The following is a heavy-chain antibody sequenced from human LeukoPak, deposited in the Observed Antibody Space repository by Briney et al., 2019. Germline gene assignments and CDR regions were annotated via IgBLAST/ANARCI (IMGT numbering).Heavy chain of an antibody. CDR3: ARDAGARAFDI. CDR1: GFTFSSYS. CDR2: ISSSSNTI. V-gene: IGHV3-48*01. D-gene: IGHD2-8*02. Sequence: GGSPRLSCAASGFTFSSYSMNWVRQAPGKGLEWISYISSSSNTIYYADSVKGRFTISRDNAKNSLYLQMNSLRAEDTAVYYCARDAGARAFDIWGQGTMVTVSS. J-gene: IGHJ3*02.